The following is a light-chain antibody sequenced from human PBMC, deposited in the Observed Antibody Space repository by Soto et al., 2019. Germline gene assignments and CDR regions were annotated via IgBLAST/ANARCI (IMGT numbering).Light chain of an antibody. V-gene: IGKV1-33*01. CDR2: DAS. J-gene: IGKJ5*01. CDR3: QQFHGLPIT. CDR1: QDIKKN. Sequence: DIQMTQSPSSLSASVGNRVTITCQASQDIKKNVNWYQQKPGKVPKVLIYDASTLETGVPSRFSGSGSETEFTLTISSLQSEDIATYFCQQFHGLPITFGQGTRLEIK.